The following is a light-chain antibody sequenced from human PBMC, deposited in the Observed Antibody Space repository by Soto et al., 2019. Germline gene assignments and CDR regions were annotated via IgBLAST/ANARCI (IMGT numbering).Light chain of an antibody. V-gene: IGKV3-11*01. CDR2: DVS. Sequence: EIVLTQSPATLSLSPGERATLSCRARQSVRSYLAWYQQKPGQAPRLLIYDVSNRATGIPARFSGSGSGTDFTLTISCLEAEDFAVYYCQQRNNCPPIFTFGPGTKVDIK. CDR1: QSVRSY. CDR3: QQRNNCPPIFT. J-gene: IGKJ3*01.